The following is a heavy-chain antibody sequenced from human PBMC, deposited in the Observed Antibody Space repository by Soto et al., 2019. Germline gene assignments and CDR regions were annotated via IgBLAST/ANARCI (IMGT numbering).Heavy chain of an antibody. CDR2: TYYRSKWYN. CDR3: ARGGVIMVYKWYPRRWFDT. Sequence: SQTLSLTCAISGDSVSSNSAAWNWIRQSPSRGLEWLGRTYYRSKWYNDYAVSVKSRITINPDTSKNQFSLQLNSVTPEDTAVYYCARGGVIMVYKWYPRRWFDTCSQRTLVTVSS. V-gene: IGHV6-1*01. J-gene: IGHJ5*02. CDR1: GDSVSSNSAA. D-gene: IGHD2-8*01.